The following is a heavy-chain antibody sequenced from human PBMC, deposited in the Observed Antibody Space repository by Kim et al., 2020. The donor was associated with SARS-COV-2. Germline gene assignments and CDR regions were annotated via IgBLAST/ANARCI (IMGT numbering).Heavy chain of an antibody. CDR3: ARGTTITLFDP. Sequence: ASVKVSCKASGYTFTSYAMHWVRQAPGQRLEWMGWINAGNGNTKYSQKFQGRVTITRDTSSSTAYMELSSLRSEDTAVYYCARGTTITLFDPWGQGTLVTVSS. J-gene: IGHJ5*02. D-gene: IGHD4-17*01. CDR2: INAGNGNT. V-gene: IGHV1-3*01. CDR1: GYTFTSYA.